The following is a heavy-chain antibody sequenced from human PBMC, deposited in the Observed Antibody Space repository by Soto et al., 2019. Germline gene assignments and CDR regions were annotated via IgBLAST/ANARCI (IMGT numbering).Heavy chain of an antibody. V-gene: IGHV4-34*01. D-gene: IGHD2-8*02. CDR2: INHSGST. Sequence: SETLSLTCAVYGGSFSGYYWSWIRQPPGKGLEWIGEINHSGSTNYNPSLKSRVTISVDTSKNQFSLKLSSVTAADTAVYYCARGWWYYYYMDVWGKGTTVTVSS. J-gene: IGHJ6*03. CDR1: GGSFSGYY. CDR3: ARGWWYYYYMDV.